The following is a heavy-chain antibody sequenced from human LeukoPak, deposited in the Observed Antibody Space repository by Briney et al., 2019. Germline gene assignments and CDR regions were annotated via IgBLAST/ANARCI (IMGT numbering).Heavy chain of an antibody. CDR1: GFTFSSYG. D-gene: IGHD3-3*01. V-gene: IGHV3-30*02. CDR2: IRYDGSNK. CDR3: AKEEYYDFWSGYLVY. Sequence: GGSLRLSCAASGFTFSSYGMHWVRQAPGKGLELVAFIRYDGSNKYYADSVKGRFTISRDNSKNTLYLQMNSLRAEDTAVYYCAKEEYYDFWSGYLVYWGQGTLVTVSS. J-gene: IGHJ4*02.